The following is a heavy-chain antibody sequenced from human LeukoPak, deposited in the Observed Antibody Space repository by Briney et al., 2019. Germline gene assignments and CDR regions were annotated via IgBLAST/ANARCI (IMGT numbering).Heavy chain of an antibody. CDR3: ARDRGRYGYGTGDWFDP. Sequence: GRSLRLSCAASGFTFSSYGMHWVRQAPGKGLEWVAVIWYDGSNKYYADSVKGRFTISRDNSKNTLYLQMNSLRAEDTAVYYCARDRGRYGYGTGDWFDPWGQGTLVTVSS. CDR1: GFTFSSYG. D-gene: IGHD5-18*01. V-gene: IGHV3-33*01. J-gene: IGHJ5*02. CDR2: IWYDGSNK.